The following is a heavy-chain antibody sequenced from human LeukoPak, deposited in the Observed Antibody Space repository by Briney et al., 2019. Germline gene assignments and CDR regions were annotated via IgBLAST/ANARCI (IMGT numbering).Heavy chain of an antibody. Sequence: GGSLRLSCAASGFTFSSYSMNWVRQAPGKGLEWVSSISSSSSYIYYADSVKGRFTISRDNAKNSLYLQMNSLRAEDTAVYYCARDSGSYSLAFDIWGQGTMVTVSS. CDR3: ARDSGSYSLAFDI. V-gene: IGHV3-21*01. CDR2: ISSSSSYI. J-gene: IGHJ3*02. D-gene: IGHD1-26*01. CDR1: GFTFSSYS.